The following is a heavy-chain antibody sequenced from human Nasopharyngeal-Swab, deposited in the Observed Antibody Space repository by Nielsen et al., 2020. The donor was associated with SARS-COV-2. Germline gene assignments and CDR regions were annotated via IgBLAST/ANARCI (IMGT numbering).Heavy chain of an antibody. D-gene: IGHD2-2*01. CDR3: TTRIRDIVVVPAYRDY. V-gene: IGHV3-15*01. Sequence: GGSLRLSCAASGFTFSDYYMSWIRQAPGKGLEWVGRIKSKTDGGTTDYAAPVKGRFTISRDDSKNTLYLQMNSLKTEDTAVYYCTTRIRDIVVVPAYRDYWGQGTLVTVSS. CDR2: IKSKTDGGTT. CDR1: GFTFSDYY. J-gene: IGHJ4*02.